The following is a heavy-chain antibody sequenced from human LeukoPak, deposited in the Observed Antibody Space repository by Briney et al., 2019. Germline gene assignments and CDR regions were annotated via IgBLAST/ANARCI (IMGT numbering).Heavy chain of an antibody. J-gene: IGHJ6*02. CDR2: IGTAGDT. CDR3: ARVAPTYGMDV. CDR1: ALTFSSYD. Sequence: GGSLRLSCAASALTFSSYDMHWVRQATGKGLEWVSEIGTAGDTYYPGAVKGRFTISREKAKNCLYLQMNSRRAGDTAVYYCARVAPTYGMDVWGQGTTVTVSS. V-gene: IGHV3-13*01.